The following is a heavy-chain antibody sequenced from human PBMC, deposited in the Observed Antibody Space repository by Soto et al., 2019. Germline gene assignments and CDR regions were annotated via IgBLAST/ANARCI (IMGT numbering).Heavy chain of an antibody. CDR3: ATAKLLLPWLFDY. V-gene: IGHV3-66*01. J-gene: IGHJ4*02. Sequence: PGGSLRLSCAASGFTVSSNYMSWVRQAPGNGLEWVSVIYSGGSTYYADSVKGRFTFSRDVSKNTLFLQMNSLRAEDTAVYYCATAKLLLPWLFDYWGQGTLVTVSS. CDR2: IYSGGST. D-gene: IGHD2-15*01. CDR1: GFTVSSNY.